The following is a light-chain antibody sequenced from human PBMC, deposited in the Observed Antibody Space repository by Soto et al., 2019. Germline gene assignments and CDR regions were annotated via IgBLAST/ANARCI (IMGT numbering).Light chain of an antibody. J-gene: IGLJ1*01. CDR2: DTS. CDR3: YLAYHDASYV. Sequence: QAVVTQEPSLTVSPGGTVTLTCGSSTGAVTSGHYPYWFQQKPGQAPRTLIYDTSNKHSWTPARFSGSLLGGKAALTLSGAQPEDEADYDCYLAYHDASYVFGTEIKVTGL. V-gene: IGLV7-46*01. CDR1: TGAVTSGHY.